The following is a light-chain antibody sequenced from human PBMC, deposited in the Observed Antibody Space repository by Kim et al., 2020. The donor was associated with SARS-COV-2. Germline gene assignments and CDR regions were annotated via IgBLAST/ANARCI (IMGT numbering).Light chain of an antibody. V-gene: IGLV1-51*01. CDR2: DNN. J-gene: IGLJ2*01. CDR3: GTWDSSLSALV. CDR1: SSNIGNNS. Sequence: QKVPISCAGSSSNIGNNSVSWYQQLPGTAPKLLIYDNNKRPSGIPDRFSGSKSGTSATLGITGLQTGDEADYYCGTWDSSLSALVFGGGTKLTVL.